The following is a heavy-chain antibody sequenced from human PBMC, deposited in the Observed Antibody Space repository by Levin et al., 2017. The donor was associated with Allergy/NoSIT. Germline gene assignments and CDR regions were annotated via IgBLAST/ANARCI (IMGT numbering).Heavy chain of an antibody. V-gene: IGHV4-59*01. D-gene: IGHD5-18*01. CDR1: GGSISTYY. Sequence: SETLSLTCSVSGGSISTYYWSWIRQPPGKGLEWIGYIYYNGRTNYNPSLKSRVTISADTSKNQFSLKLSSVTAADTAVYYCTRVAATAMLHYGMDVWGQGTTVTVSS. CDR2: IYYNGRT. J-gene: IGHJ6*02. CDR3: TRVAATAMLHYGMDV.